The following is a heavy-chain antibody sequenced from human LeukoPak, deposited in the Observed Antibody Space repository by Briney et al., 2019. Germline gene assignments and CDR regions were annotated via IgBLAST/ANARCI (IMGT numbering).Heavy chain of an antibody. CDR1: GGSISSYY. V-gene: IGHV4-59*01. Sequence: SETLSLTCTVSGGSISSYYWSWIRQPPGKGLEWIGYIYYSGSTNYNPSLKSRVTISVDTSKNQFSLKLSSVTAADTAVYYCARGAGSGYDFWSGYYTDEIFDYWGQGTLVTVSS. D-gene: IGHD3-3*01. J-gene: IGHJ4*02. CDR2: IYYSGST. CDR3: ARGAGSGYDFWSGYYTDEIFDY.